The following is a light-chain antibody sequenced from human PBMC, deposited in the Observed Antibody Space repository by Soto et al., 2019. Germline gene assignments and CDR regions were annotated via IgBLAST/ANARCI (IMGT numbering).Light chain of an antibody. V-gene: IGKV3-20*01. J-gene: IGKJ5*01. CDR3: QHYDSLPIT. CDR1: QSVSSN. Sequence: EIVMTQSPATLSVSTGERATLSCRASQSVSSNLAWYQQKPGQPPRLLIYGASSRATGIPDRFSGSGSGTDFTLTISRLEPEDFAVFYCQHYDSLPITFGQGTRLEIK. CDR2: GAS.